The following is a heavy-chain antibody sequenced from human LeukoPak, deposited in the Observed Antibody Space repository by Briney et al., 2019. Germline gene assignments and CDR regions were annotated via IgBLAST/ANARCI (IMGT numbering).Heavy chain of an antibody. Sequence: GRSLRLSCAASGFNFSNYGMHWVRQVPGTGLEWVAVIWYDGNTKYYANYVKGRFTVSRDNSKNTLYLQMNILRPEDTAIYYCARDSGFGELVTYYFDYWGQGTQVTVSS. V-gene: IGHV3-33*01. CDR1: GFNFSNYG. CDR3: ARDSGFGELVTYYFDY. CDR2: IWYDGNTK. D-gene: IGHD3-10*01. J-gene: IGHJ4*02.